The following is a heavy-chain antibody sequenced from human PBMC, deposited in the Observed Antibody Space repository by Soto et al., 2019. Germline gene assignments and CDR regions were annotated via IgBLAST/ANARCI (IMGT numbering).Heavy chain of an antibody. CDR3: AREASAVVSLDY. D-gene: IGHD2-15*01. Sequence: VASVKVSCKAPGYIFTAYSMHWVRQAPGQGLEWLGWINPNSGDTIYAQKFQDRVTMTCDTSVSTAYLELSSLSSDDTALYYCAREASAVVSLDYWGQGTLVTVSS. CDR1: GYIFTAYS. CDR2: INPNSGDT. J-gene: IGHJ4*02. V-gene: IGHV1-2*02.